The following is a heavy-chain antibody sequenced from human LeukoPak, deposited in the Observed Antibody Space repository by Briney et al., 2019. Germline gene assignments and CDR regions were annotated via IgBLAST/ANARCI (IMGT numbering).Heavy chain of an antibody. CDR3: AKKWGVGTTTLDYFDY. CDR1: GFTFSNYA. CDR2: ISGSGGST. D-gene: IGHD1-26*01. J-gene: IGHJ4*02. V-gene: IGHV3-23*01. Sequence: GGSLRLSCAASGFTFSNYAMSWVRQAPGKGLEWVSGISGSGGSTYYAGSVKGRFTISRDNSKNTLYLQMNSLTDEDTAVYYCAKKWGVGTTTLDYFDYWGQGTLVTVSS.